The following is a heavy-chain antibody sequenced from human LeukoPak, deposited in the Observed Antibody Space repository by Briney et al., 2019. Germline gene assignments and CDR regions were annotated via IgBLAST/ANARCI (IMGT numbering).Heavy chain of an antibody. D-gene: IGHD3-22*01. Sequence: SETLSLTCTVSGGSISSYYWSWIRQPPGKGLEWIGYIYYSGSTNYNPSLKSRVTISVDTSKNQFSLKLSSVTAADTAVYYCARTDYYDSSGYPYWGQGTLVTVSS. CDR1: GGSISSYY. V-gene: IGHV4-59*01. CDR3: ARTDYYDSSGYPY. J-gene: IGHJ4*02. CDR2: IYYSGST.